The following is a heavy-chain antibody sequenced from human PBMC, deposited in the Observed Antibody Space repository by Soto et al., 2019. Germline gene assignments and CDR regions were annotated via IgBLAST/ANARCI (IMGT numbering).Heavy chain of an antibody. Sequence: QVQLVQSGAEVKKPGSSVKVSCKASGGTFSSYTISWVRQAPGQGLEWMGRIIPILGIANYAQKFQGRVTIPADKSTTTAYTERSSLRSEDTAVYSCAGLVVAVTGMDVGGQGTTVTVSS. D-gene: IGHD2-15*01. CDR3: AGLVVAVTGMDV. V-gene: IGHV1-69*02. J-gene: IGHJ6*02. CDR1: GGTFSSYT. CDR2: IIPILGIA.